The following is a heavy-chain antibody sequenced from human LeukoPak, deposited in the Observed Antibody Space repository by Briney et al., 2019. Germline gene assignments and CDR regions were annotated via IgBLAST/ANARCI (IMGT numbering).Heavy chain of an antibody. D-gene: IGHD5-12*01. CDR3: SRRLRDRVDY. Sequence: PSGTLSLTCTVSGGSISSSTYYWGWIRQPPGKGLEWIGSIYYSGNTYYNPSLKSRVTISVDTSKNQFSLKLSSVTAADTAVYYCSRRLRDRVDYWGQGTLVTVSS. CDR2: IYYSGNT. V-gene: IGHV4-39*01. J-gene: IGHJ4*02. CDR1: GGSISSSTYY.